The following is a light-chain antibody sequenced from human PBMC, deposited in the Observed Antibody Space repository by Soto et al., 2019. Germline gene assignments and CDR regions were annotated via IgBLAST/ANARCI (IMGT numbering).Light chain of an antibody. CDR2: KAS. Sequence: DIQMTQSPSTLSASVGDTVTITCRASQSISNWLAWYQQKPGQAPKLLIHKASTLEIGVPSRFSGSGSGTEFTLTISSLQPDDFAAFYCQQYDRFPYTFGQGTKLEIK. V-gene: IGKV1-5*03. J-gene: IGKJ2*01. CDR3: QQYDRFPYT. CDR1: QSISNW.